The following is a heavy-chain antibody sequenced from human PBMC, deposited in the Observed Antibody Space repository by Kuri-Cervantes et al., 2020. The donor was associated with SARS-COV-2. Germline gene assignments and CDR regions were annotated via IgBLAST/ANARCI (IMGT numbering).Heavy chain of an antibody. V-gene: IGHV4-39*07. D-gene: IGHD4-11*01. CDR3: ARARTVTTFYYYYGMDV. CDR1: SGSISSSSHY. Sequence: SETLSLTCTVSSGSISSSSHYWGWIRQPPGKGLEWIGSVYYSGSTYYNPSLKSRVTISVDTSKNQFSLKLSSVTAADTAVYYCARARTVTTFYYYYGMDVWGQGTTVTVSS. J-gene: IGHJ6*02. CDR2: VYYSGST.